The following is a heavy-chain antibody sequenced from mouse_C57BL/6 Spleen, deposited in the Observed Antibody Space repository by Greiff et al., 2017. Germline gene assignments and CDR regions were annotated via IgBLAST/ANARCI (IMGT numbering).Heavy chain of an antibody. CDR2: ISGGSSTI. V-gene: IGHV5-17*01. CDR3: ARRRGNYEGAMDY. CDR1: GFTFSDYG. D-gene: IGHD2-1*01. Sequence: EVQLMESGGGLVKPGGSLKLSCAASGFTFSDYGMHWVRQAPEKGLEWVAYISGGSSTIYYADTVKGRFTISRDNAKNTLFLQMTSLRSEDTAMYYCARRRGNYEGAMDYWGQGTSVTVSS. J-gene: IGHJ4*01.